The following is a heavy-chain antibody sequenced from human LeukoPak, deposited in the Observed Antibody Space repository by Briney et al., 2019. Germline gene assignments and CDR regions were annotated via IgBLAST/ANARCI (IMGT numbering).Heavy chain of an antibody. V-gene: IGHV3-23*01. J-gene: IGHJ5*02. CDR2: ISGSGCST. CDR1: GFSFTSYW. CDR3: ANSGWSSVGWFDP. D-gene: IGHD6-19*01. Sequence: GGSLRLSCAASGFSFTSYWLHWVRQAPGKGLVWVAAISGSGCSTYYADSVKDRCPIISGNAKDTLYLETNGLRAEDQAVYFLANSGWSSVGWFDPWGQGTLLTVSS.